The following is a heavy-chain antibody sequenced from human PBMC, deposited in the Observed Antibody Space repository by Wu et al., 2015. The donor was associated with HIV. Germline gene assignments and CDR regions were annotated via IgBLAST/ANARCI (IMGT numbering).Heavy chain of an antibody. CDR3: ARAPVSSWYYYFDY. D-gene: IGHD3-22*01. CDR1: GYTFSNYY. V-gene: IGHV1-46*01. Sequence: QIQLVQSGAEVKKPGASVKVTCKASGYTFSNYYMHWVRQAPGQGLEWMGIVNPSGGTTTYAQKFQGRVTMTRDMSTSTVYMELSSLRSEDTAVYYCARAPVSSWYYYFDYWGQGTLVTVSS. CDR2: VNPSGGTT. J-gene: IGHJ4*02.